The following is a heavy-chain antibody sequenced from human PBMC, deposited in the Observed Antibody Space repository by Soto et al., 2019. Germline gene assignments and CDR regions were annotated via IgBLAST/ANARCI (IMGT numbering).Heavy chain of an antibody. CDR2: INPNSGGT. V-gene: IGHV1-2*04. CDR1: GYTFTSYG. D-gene: IGHD3-9*01. J-gene: IGHJ6*02. Sequence: ASVKVSCKASGYTFTSYGISWVRQAPGQGLEWMGWINPNSGGTNYAQKFQGWVTMTRDTSISTAYMELSRLRSDDTAVYYCARAYDILTGYYWDVNYYYGMDVWGQGTTVTVSS. CDR3: ARAYDILTGYYWDVNYYYGMDV.